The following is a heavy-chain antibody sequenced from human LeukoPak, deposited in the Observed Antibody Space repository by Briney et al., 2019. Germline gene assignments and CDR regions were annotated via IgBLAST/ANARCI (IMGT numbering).Heavy chain of an antibody. V-gene: IGHV3-30*18. CDR3: AKNGYNYLDTRDFNWFDP. CDR2: ISYDGSNR. Sequence: GRSLRLSCAASGFTFSSYGMHWVRQAPGKGLEWVAVISYDGSNRYYADSVKGRFTISRGNSKNTLYLQMNSLRAEDTAVYYCAKNGYNYLDTRDFNWFDPWGQGTLVTVSS. D-gene: IGHD5-24*01. J-gene: IGHJ5*02. CDR1: GFTFSSYG.